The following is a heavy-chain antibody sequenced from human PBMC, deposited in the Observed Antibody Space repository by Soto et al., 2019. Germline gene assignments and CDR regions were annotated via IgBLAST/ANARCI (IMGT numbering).Heavy chain of an antibody. V-gene: IGHV3-30*18. CDR3: AKDFLWAAAGTHYFDY. CDR2: ISYDGSNK. CDR1: GFTFSSYG. D-gene: IGHD6-13*01. Sequence: QVQLVESGGGVVQPGRSLRLSCAASGFTFSSYGMHWVRQAPGKGLEWVAVISYDGSNKYYAYSVKGRFTISRDNSKNTLYLRMNRLRAEDTAVYYCAKDFLWAAAGTHYFDYWGQGTLVTVAS. J-gene: IGHJ4*02.